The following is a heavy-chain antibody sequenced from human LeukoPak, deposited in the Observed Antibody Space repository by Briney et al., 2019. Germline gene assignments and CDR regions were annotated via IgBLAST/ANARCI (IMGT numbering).Heavy chain of an antibody. CDR2: INHSGST. CDR1: GGSFSGYY. CDR3: ARSFFEYSSY. Sequence: SETLSLTCAVYGGSFSGYYWSWIRQPPGKGLEWIGEINHSGSTNYNPSLKSRVTISVDTSKNQFSLKLSSVTAADTAVCYCARSFFEYSSYWGQGTLVTVSS. D-gene: IGHD6-6*01. J-gene: IGHJ4*02. V-gene: IGHV4-34*01.